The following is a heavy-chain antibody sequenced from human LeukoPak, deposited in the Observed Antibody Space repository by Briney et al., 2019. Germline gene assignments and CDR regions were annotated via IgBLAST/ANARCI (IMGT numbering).Heavy chain of an antibody. CDR2: IYYSGST. V-gene: IGHV4-59*01. J-gene: IGHJ4*02. CDR1: GGSLSSYY. D-gene: IGHD5-18*01. CDR3: ATGLVDTAMAFDY. Sequence: SETLSLTCTVSGGSLSSYYWSCIRHPPGEGLEWIGYIYYSGSTNYNPSRKSRVTISVDTSKNQFSLKLSSVTAADTAVYYCATGLVDTAMAFDYWGQGTLVTVSS.